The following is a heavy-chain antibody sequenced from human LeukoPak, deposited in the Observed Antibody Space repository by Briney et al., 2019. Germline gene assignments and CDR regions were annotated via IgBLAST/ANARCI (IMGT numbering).Heavy chain of an antibody. CDR3: TRENSRWYIDY. D-gene: IGHD4-23*01. CDR1: GFTFGDYA. V-gene: IGHV3-49*04. J-gene: IGHJ4*02. CDR2: IRSKAYGGTT. Sequence: PGGSLRLSCIASGFTFGDYAMSWVRQAPGKGLEWVGFIRSKAYGGTTAYAASVKGRFTISRDDSKRIAYLQMNSLKTEDTAVYYCTRENSRWYIDYWGQGTLVTVSS.